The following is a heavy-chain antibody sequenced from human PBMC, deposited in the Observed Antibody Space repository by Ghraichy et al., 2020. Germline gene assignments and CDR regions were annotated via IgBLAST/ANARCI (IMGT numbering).Heavy chain of an antibody. Sequence: GGSLRLSCAASGFTFSSHAMSWVRQAPGKGPEWVSAISGSGATTIYADSVRGRFTISRDNPKNTLYLQMNSLRVEDTALYYCARRPGDVYAFDFWGQGTMVTVSS. CDR1: GFTFSSHA. CDR2: ISGSGATT. J-gene: IGHJ3*01. V-gene: IGHV3-23*01. CDR3: ARRPGDVYAFDF. D-gene: IGHD3-10*01.